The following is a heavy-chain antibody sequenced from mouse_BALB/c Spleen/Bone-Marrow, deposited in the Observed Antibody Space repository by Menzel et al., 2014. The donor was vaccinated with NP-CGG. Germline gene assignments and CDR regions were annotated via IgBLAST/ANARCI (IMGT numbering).Heavy chain of an antibody. CDR3: TRSRRAMDY. J-gene: IGHJ4*01. CDR2: INPSNGGT. Sequence: QVQLQQSGAELVKPGASVKLSCKASGYTFSSGYMYWVKQRPGQGLEWIGEINPSNGGTNFNEKFKSKATLTVDKSSSTAYMQLSSLTSEDSAVYYCTRSRRAMDYWCQGTSVTVSS. D-gene: IGHD2-12*01. V-gene: IGHV1S81*02. CDR1: GYTFSSGY.